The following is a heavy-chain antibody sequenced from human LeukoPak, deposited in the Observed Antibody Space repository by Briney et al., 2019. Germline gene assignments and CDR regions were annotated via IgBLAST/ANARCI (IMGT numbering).Heavy chain of an antibody. CDR2: ISSSSSYI. D-gene: IGHD3-10*01. Sequence: GGSLRLSCAASGFTFSSYSMNWVRQAPGKGLEWVSSISSSSSYIYYADSVKGRFTISRDNAKNSLYLQMNSLRAEDTAVYYCARGYLDYGSGSYSSTLDYWAREPWSPSPQ. J-gene: IGHJ4*02. V-gene: IGHV3-21*01. CDR3: ARGYLDYGSGSYSSTLDY. CDR1: GFTFSSYS.